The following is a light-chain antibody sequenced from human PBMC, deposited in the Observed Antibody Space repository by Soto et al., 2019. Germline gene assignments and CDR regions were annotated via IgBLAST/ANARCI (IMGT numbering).Light chain of an antibody. V-gene: IGLV2-8*01. CDR2: EVV. CDR3: KSYAGSNTYV. CDR1: KNDIGVYDF. J-gene: IGLJ1*01. Sequence: QPVLTQPPSASGSPGQSVTISCTGTKNDIGVYDFVSWYQHHPGKAPRLIIYEVVQRPSGVPDRFSGSKSGNTASLTVSGLQAVDEADYFCKSYAGSNTYVFGSGTKLTVL.